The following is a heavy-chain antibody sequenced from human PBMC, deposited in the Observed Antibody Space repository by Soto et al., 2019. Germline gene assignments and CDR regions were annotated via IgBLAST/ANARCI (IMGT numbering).Heavy chain of an antibody. V-gene: IGHV4-39*01. Sequence: QVHLQESGPGLVKPSETLSLTCTVSGVSIHNSHSFWAWIRQPPAKGLQFVASVYHNGGAHYNSSLKSRVTFSVDTANNQVSLRMRSLTAADTAFYYCGRVVEGATRHTDPDSWGQGILVTVSS. CDR1: GVSIHNSHSF. CDR2: VYHNGGA. J-gene: IGHJ5*01. D-gene: IGHD2-21*01. CDR3: GRVVEGATRHTDPDS.